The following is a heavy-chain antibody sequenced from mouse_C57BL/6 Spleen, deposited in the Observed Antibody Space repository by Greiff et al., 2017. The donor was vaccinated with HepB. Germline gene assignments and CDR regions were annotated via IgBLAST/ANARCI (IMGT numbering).Heavy chain of an antibody. Sequence: QVQLQQSGAELVRPGASVTLSCKASGYTFTDYEMHWVKQTPVHGLEWIGAIDPETGGTAYNQKFKGKAILTADKSSSTAYMELRSLTSEDSAVYYCTRDTHGSGWGYWGQGTTLTVSS. J-gene: IGHJ2*01. V-gene: IGHV1-15*01. D-gene: IGHD3-2*02. CDR3: TRDTHGSGWGY. CDR2: IDPETGGT. CDR1: GYTFTDYE.